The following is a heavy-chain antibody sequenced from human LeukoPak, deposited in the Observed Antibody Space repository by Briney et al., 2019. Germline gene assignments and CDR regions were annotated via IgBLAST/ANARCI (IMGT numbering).Heavy chain of an antibody. CDR2: IYYSGST. CDR1: GGSISSSSYY. Sequence: PSETLSLTCTVSGGSISSSSYYWGWIRQPPGKGLEWIGSIYYSGSTYYNPSLKSRVTISVDTSKNQFSLKLSSVTAADTAVYYCARGYDYGDSGWFDPWGQGTLVTVSS. D-gene: IGHD4-17*01. V-gene: IGHV4-39*07. CDR3: ARGYDYGDSGWFDP. J-gene: IGHJ5*02.